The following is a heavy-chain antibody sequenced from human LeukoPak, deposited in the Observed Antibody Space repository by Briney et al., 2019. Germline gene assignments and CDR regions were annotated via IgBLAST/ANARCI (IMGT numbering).Heavy chain of an antibody. V-gene: IGHV4-61*01. J-gene: IGHJ5*02. CDR3: AREGYDILTGYYRAYNWFDP. Sequence: PSETLSLTCTVSGGSVSSGRYYWSWILQPPGKGLEWIGYIYYSGSTNYNPSLKSRVTISVDTSKNQFSLKLSSVTAADTAVYYCAREGYDILTGYYRAYNWFDPWGQGTLVTVSS. CDR1: GGSVSSGRYY. D-gene: IGHD3-9*01. CDR2: IYYSGST.